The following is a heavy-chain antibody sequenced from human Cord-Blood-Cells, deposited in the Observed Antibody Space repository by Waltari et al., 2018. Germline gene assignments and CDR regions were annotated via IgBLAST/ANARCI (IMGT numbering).Heavy chain of an antibody. Sequence: EVQLVESGGGLVKPGGSLSLSCAAPGFTFSSHSMNWFRQAPGKGLEWVSSISSSSSYIYYSDSVKGRFIISRDNAKNSLYLQMNSLRAEDTAVYYCARDSYKSPVTTKDWGQGTLVTVSS. CDR1: GFTFSSHS. V-gene: IGHV3-21*01. J-gene: IGHJ4*02. CDR3: ARDSYKSPVTTKD. CDR2: ISSSSSYI. D-gene: IGHD4-17*01.